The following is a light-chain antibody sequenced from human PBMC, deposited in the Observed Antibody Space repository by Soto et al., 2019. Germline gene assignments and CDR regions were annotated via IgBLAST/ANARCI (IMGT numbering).Light chain of an antibody. J-gene: IGKJ3*01. CDR1: QDISNY. CDR3: QQYDNLSLT. CDR2: DAC. V-gene: IGKV1-33*01. Sequence: DIQMTQSPSSLSASVGDRVTITCQASQDISNYLNWYQQKPGKAPKLLIYDACNLETGVPSRFSGSGSETDFTFTISSLQPDDIATYYCQQYDNLSLTFGPWTKVDIK.